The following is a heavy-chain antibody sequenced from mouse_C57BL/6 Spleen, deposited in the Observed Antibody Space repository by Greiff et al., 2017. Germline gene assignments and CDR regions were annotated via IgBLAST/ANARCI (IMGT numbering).Heavy chain of an antibody. J-gene: IGHJ2*01. CDR3: SRSVVFQTTVAHSFDY. V-gene: IGHV1-18*01. CDR1: GYTFTDYN. Sequence: VQLQQSGPELVKPGASVKIPCTASGYTFTDYNMDWVKQSHGKSLEWIGDINPNNGGTIYTQTVKGRATLSVDKSSSTAYMELRSLTSEDTAVYYCSRSVVFQTTVAHSFDYWGQGTTLTVSS. D-gene: IGHD1-1*01. CDR2: INPNNGGT.